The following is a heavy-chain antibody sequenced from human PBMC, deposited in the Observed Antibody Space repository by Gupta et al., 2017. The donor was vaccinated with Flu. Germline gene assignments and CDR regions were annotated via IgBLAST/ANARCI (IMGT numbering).Heavy chain of an antibody. CDR2: IKEDGSTK. CDR3: ARDRAYNCFDY. V-gene: IGHV3-7*01. CDR1: FTFSRSW. D-gene: IGHD4-4*01. Sequence: FTFSRSWMTWVRQAPGKGLEWVANIKEDGSTKNYVDSVKGRFTISRDNAKNSLFLQMDSLRAEDTAVYYCARDRAYNCFDYWGQGALVTVSS. J-gene: IGHJ4*02.